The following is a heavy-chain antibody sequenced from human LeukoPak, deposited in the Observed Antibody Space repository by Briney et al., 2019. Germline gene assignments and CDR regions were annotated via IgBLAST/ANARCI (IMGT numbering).Heavy chain of an antibody. D-gene: IGHD6-19*01. J-gene: IGHJ4*02. V-gene: IGHV4-39*01. Sequence: SETLSLTCTVSGGSISISTYYWGWIRQPPGKGLEWIGSIYHSGSTHYNPSLRSRVTMSVDTSKNQFTLKVTAVTAADTAVYYCVTNGTVTVAGTKFNYFDYWGQGALVTVSS. CDR2: IYHSGST. CDR1: GGSISISTYY. CDR3: VTNGTVTVAGTKFNYFDY.